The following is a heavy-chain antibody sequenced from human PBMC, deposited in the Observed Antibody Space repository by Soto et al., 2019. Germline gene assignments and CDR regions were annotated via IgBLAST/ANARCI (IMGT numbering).Heavy chain of an antibody. CDR2: ISGSGGST. V-gene: IGHV3-23*01. CDR3: AKFAVAGGRWGLTDYYYYCMDV. Sequence: EVQLLESGGGLVQPGGSLRLSFAASGFTLSSYAMSWVRQAPGTGLEWVSAISGSGGSTYYADSVKGRFTISRDNSKNTLYRQMSILSAEDTAVYYCAKFAVAGGRWGLTDYYYYCMDVWGQGTTVTVSS. CDR1: GFTLSSYA. D-gene: IGHD6-19*01. J-gene: IGHJ6*02.